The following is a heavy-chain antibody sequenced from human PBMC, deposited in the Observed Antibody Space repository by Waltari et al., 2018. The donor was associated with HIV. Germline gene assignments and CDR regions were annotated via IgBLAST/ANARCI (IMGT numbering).Heavy chain of an antibody. J-gene: IGHJ6*03. CDR1: GFTFSRYA. CDR2: ISGSAGST. Sequence: EVQLVESGGGLVQPGGSLRLSCAASGFTFSRYAMSWVRPAPGKGLEWVSAISGSAGSTYYADSVKGRFTISRDNSKNTLYLQMNSVRAEDTAVYYCAKRDSALGRRNYYYYYMDVWGKGTTVIVSS. V-gene: IGHV3-23*04. CDR3: AKRDSALGRRNYYYYYMDV. D-gene: IGHD2-15*01.